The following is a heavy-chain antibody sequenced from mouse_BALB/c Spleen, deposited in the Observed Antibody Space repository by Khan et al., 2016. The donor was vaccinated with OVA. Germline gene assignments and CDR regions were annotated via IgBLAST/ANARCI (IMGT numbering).Heavy chain of an antibody. CDR1: GFTFTNYG. Sequence: QIQLVQSGPELKKPGETVQISCKASGFTFTNYGMNLVKQAPGKGLKWMGWINTYTGAPTFADDFKGRFAFSLETSASTAYLQINSLKNEDTATYFCARVGYNGTMDCWGQGTSVTVSS. CDR2: INTYTGAP. CDR3: ARVGYNGTMDC. D-gene: IGHD2-2*01. J-gene: IGHJ4*01. V-gene: IGHV9-3-1*01.